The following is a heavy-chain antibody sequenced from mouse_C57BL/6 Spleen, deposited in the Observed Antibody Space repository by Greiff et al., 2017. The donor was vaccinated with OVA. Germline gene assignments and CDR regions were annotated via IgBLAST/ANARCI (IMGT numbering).Heavy chain of an antibody. CDR2: IHPNSGST. CDR3: ARTTVPLKDAMDY. J-gene: IGHJ4*01. D-gene: IGHD1-1*01. Sequence: VQLQQPGAELVKPGASVKLSCKASGYTFTSYWMHWVKQRPGQGLEWIGMIHPNSGSTNYNEKFKSKATLTVDKSSSTAYMQLSSLTSEDSAVYYCARTTVPLKDAMDYWGQGTSVTVSS. V-gene: IGHV1-64*01. CDR1: GYTFTSYW.